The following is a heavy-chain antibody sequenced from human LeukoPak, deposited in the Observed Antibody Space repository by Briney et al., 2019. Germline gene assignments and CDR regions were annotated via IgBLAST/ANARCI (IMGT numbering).Heavy chain of an antibody. CDR1: GDTFTGYH. V-gene: IGHV1-2*02. CDR2: INPNSGGT. Sequence: ASVKVSCKPSGDTFTGYHVHWVRQAPGQGLEWMGWINPNSGGTNYPQKFQGRVTMTRDTSISTAYMELSRLTSDDTAVYYCARGAEFDYWGQGTLVTVSS. J-gene: IGHJ4*02. CDR3: ARGAEFDY.